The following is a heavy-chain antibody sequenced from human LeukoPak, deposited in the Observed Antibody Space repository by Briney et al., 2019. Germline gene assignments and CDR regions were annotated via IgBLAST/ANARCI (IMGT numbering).Heavy chain of an antibody. V-gene: IGHV3-7*01. Sequence: PGGSLRLSCTTSGFSFSSYWMSWVRQAPGKGLELVANIKQDGSEQYYVDSMKGRFTISRDSAKNSLYLQMNSLRVEDTAVYYCARASTACFDQWGQGALVTVSA. CDR1: GFSFSSYW. D-gene: IGHD2-2*01. CDR3: ARASTACFDQ. CDR2: IKQDGSEQ. J-gene: IGHJ4*02.